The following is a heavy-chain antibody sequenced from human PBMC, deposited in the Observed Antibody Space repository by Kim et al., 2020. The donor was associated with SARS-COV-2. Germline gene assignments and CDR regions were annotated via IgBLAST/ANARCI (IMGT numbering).Heavy chain of an antibody. V-gene: IGHV3-11*05. CDR2: ISSSSSYT. Sequence: GGSLRLSCAASGFTFSDYYMSWIRQAPGKGLEWVSYISSSSSYTNYADSVKGRFTISRDNAKNSLYLQMNSLRAEDTAVYYCARDLNYYGSGTLSYWGQGTLVTVSS. CDR3: ARDLNYYGSGTLSY. J-gene: IGHJ4*02. D-gene: IGHD3-10*01. CDR1: GFTFSDYY.